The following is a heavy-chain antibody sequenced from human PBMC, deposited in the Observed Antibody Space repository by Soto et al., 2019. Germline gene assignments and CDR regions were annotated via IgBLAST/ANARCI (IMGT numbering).Heavy chain of an antibody. J-gene: IGHJ4*02. CDR2: IYYSGST. Sequence: PSETLSLTCPVSGGTISSYYWSWIRQPPGKGLEWIGYIYYSGSTNYNPSLKSRVTISVDTSKNQFSLKLSSVTAADTAVYYCGGGEVRGTTFSSFFFFAYGGRGPLVTVP. V-gene: IGHV4-59*01. CDR3: GGGEVRGTTFSSFFFFAY. CDR1: GGTISSYY. D-gene: IGHD3-16*01.